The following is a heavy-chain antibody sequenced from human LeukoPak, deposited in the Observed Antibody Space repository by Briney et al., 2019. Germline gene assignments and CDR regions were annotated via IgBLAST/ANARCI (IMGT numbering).Heavy chain of an antibody. CDR3: AREVSARDGSLGRPFDY. CDR1: GGSISSSSYY. CDR2: IYSSGST. Sequence: SETLSLTCTVSGGSISSSSYYWGWIRQPAGKGLEWIGRIYSSGSTNYNASLKSRVTMSVDTSKNQFSLKLSSVTAADTAVYYCAREVSARDGSLGRPFDYWGQGTLVTVSS. V-gene: IGHV4-61*02. D-gene: IGHD3-10*01. J-gene: IGHJ4*02.